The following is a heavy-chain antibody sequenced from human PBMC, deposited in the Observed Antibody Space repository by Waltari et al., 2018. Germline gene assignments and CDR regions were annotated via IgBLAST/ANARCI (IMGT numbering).Heavy chain of an antibody. CDR3: ARDLSFGSLDS. J-gene: IGHJ4*02. V-gene: IGHV3-33*07. D-gene: IGHD3-10*01. Sequence: QVHLVESGGSVVQPGTSLRLSCAASGFSVSNYGLFWVRQSPGKGLEWVALLWYDGTKANYEDSVKGRFTISKDNSTNTLFLQMNSLRDGYTTVYFCARDLSFGSLDSGGQGTLVTVSS. CDR1: GFSVSNYG. CDR2: LWYDGTKA.